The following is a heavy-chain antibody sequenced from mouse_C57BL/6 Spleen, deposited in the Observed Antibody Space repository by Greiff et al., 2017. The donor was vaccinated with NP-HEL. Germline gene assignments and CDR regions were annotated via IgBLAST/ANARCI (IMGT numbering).Heavy chain of an antibody. V-gene: IGHV1-72*01. CDR3: ERNDYDSRNLDY. CDR1: GSTFTSYW. Sequence: QVQLKQPGAELVKPGASVKLSCTASGSTFTSYWMHWVKQRPGRGLEWIGRIDPNSGGTKYNAKFKGKATLTVDKPSSTAYMQLSSLQSEDSAVYYCERNDYDSRNLDYWGKGTTLTVSS. D-gene: IGHD1-1*01. CDR2: IDPNSGGT. J-gene: IGHJ2*01.